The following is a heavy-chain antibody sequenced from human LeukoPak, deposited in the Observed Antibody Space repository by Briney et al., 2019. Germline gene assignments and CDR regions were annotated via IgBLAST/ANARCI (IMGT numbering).Heavy chain of an antibody. CDR1: GGSISSSY. J-gene: IGHJ4*01. CDR2: IYTSGST. CDR3: ARGSSTGWYPFHY. V-gene: IGHV4-4*07. D-gene: IGHD6-19*01. Sequence: KPSETLSLTCTVSGGSISSSYWSWIRQPAGKGLEWIGRIYTSGSTDYNPSLKSRVTISVDKSKNQLSLKLSSVTAADTAVYFCARGSSTGWYPFHYWGQGTLVTVSS.